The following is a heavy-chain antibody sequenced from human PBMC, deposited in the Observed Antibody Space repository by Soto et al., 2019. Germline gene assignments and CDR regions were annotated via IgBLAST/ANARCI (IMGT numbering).Heavy chain of an antibody. CDR2: ISSSSSYT. V-gene: IGHV3-11*05. CDR3: ARVPILTGHNYYGMDV. D-gene: IGHD3-9*01. CDR1: GFTFSDYY. Sequence: QVQLVESGGGLVKPGGSLRLSCAASGFTFSDYYMSWIRQAPGKGLEWVSYISSSSSYTNYADSVKGRFTISRDNAKNSLYLQMNSLRAEDTAVYYCARVPILTGHNYYGMDVWGQGTTVTVSS. J-gene: IGHJ6*02.